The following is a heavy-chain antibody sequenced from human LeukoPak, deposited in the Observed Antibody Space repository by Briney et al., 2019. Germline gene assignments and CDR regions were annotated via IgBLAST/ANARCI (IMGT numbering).Heavy chain of an antibody. V-gene: IGHV4-59*01. D-gene: IGHD3-10*01. CDR1: GGSISSYY. Sequence: SATLSLTCTVSGGSISSYYWSWIRQPPGKGLEWIGYIYYSGSTNYNPSLKSRVTISVDTSKNQFSLKLSPVTAADTAVYYCARDYYGSGSLGYYSYGMDVWGQGTTVTVSS. CDR3: ARDYYGSGSLGYYSYGMDV. J-gene: IGHJ6*02. CDR2: IYYSGST.